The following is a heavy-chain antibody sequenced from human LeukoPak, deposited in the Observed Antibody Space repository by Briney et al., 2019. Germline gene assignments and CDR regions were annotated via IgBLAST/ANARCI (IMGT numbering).Heavy chain of an antibody. Sequence: PGGSLRLSCAASGFTFSSYGMHWVRQAPGKGLEWVAFIRYDGSNKYYADSVKGRFTISRDNSKNTLYLQMNSLRAEDTAVYYCAKGGLYSSGWYHGDYFDYWGQGTLVTVSS. CDR2: IRYDGSNK. V-gene: IGHV3-30*02. CDR3: AKGGLYSSGWYHGDYFDY. D-gene: IGHD6-19*01. CDR1: GFTFSSYG. J-gene: IGHJ4*02.